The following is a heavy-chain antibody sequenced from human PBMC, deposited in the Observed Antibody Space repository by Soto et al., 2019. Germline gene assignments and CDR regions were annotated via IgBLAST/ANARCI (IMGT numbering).Heavy chain of an antibody. CDR2: ISGSGGST. Sequence: GGSLRLSCAASGFTFSSYAMSWVRQAPGKGLEWVSAISGSGGSTYYADSVKGRFTISRDNSKNTLYLQMNSLRAEDTAVYYCAKYPDYDILTGYYRGLLFDYWGQGTLVTVSS. J-gene: IGHJ4*02. V-gene: IGHV3-23*01. D-gene: IGHD3-9*01. CDR1: GFTFSSYA. CDR3: AKYPDYDILTGYYRGLLFDY.